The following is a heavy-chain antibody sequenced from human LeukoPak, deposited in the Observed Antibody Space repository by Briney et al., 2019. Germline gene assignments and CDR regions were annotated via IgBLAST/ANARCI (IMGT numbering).Heavy chain of an antibody. CDR2: ISSSSSYI. D-gene: IGHD1-20*01. CDR3: ASGPDNWNYDY. CDR1: GFTFSSYS. Sequence: GGSLRLSCAASGFTFSSYSMNWVRQAPGKGLEWVSSISSSSSYIYYADSVKGRFTISRDNAKNSLYLQMNSLRAEDTAVYYCASGPDNWNYDYWGQGTLVTVPS. V-gene: IGHV3-21*01. J-gene: IGHJ4*02.